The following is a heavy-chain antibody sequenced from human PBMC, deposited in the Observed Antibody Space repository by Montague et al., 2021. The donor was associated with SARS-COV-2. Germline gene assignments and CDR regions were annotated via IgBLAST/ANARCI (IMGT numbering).Heavy chain of an antibody. V-gene: IGHV4-59*08. Sequence: SETLSLTCAVSGGSIRNYYWSWIRQPPGRGLEWIAYIYDSGNVDYNPSLKSRVTILVDTSKDQFSLKLSSVTAADTAVYYCARHLKVSYYIAAAGAHDYWGQGTLVTVSS. CDR3: ARHLKVSYYIAAAGAHDY. CDR2: IYDSGNV. CDR1: GGSIRNYY. J-gene: IGHJ4*02. D-gene: IGHD6-13*01.